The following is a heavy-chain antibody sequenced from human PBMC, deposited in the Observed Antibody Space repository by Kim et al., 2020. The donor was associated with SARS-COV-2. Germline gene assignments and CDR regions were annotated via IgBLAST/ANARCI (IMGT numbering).Heavy chain of an antibody. V-gene: IGHV3-30*18. CDR3: AKERAIVVVVAQYYYGMDV. CDR2: ISYDGSNK. Sequence: GGSLRLSCAASGFTFSSYGMHWVRQAPGKGLEWVAVISYDGSNKYYADSVKGRFTISRDNSKNTLYLQMNSLRAEDTAVYYCAKERAIVVVVAQYYYGMDVWGQGTTVTVSS. J-gene: IGHJ6*02. CDR1: GFTFSSYG. D-gene: IGHD2-15*01.